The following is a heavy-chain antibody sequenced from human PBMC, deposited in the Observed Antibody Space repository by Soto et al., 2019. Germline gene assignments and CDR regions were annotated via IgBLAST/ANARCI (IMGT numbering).Heavy chain of an antibody. J-gene: IGHJ3*02. Sequence: GESLKISCKGSGYSFSLYWIGWVRQMPGKGLEWMGVIYPRDSDTRYSPSFQGQVTISVDKSMSTAYLQWSSLRASDSAIYYCARRKGEFGDSIFALDIWGQGTMVTVSS. D-gene: IGHD3-16*01. V-gene: IGHV5-51*01. CDR2: IYPRDSDT. CDR3: ARRKGEFGDSIFALDI. CDR1: GYSFSLYW.